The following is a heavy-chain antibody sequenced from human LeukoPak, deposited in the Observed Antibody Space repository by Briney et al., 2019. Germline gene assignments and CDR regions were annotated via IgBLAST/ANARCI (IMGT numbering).Heavy chain of an antibody. Sequence: PSETLSLTCTVSGGSISSYYWSWIRQPPGKGLEWIGYIYYSGSTNYNPSLKSRVTISVDTSKNQFSLKLSSVTAADTAMYYCARLSVDTAMVIDYWGQGTLVTVSS. CDR3: ARLSVDTAMVIDY. CDR2: IYYSGST. V-gene: IGHV4-59*08. D-gene: IGHD5-18*01. CDR1: GGSISSYY. J-gene: IGHJ4*02.